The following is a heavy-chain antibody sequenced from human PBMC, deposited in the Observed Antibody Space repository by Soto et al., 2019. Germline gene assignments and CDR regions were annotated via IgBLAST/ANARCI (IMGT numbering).Heavy chain of an antibody. Sequence: GESLKISCKFSGHSFTSYWIGWVRQMPGKGLEWMGIIYPGDSDTRYSPSFQGHVTISADKSFTTAYLQWSSLKASDTAMYYCAQSPRLTEAFDIWGQGTMVTVSS. J-gene: IGHJ3*02. CDR3: AQSPRLTEAFDI. V-gene: IGHV5-51*01. CDR1: GHSFTSYW. CDR2: IYPGDSDT.